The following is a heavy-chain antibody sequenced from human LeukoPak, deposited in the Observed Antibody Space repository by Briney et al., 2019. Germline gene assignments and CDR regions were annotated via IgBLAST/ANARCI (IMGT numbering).Heavy chain of an antibody. D-gene: IGHD3-3*01. V-gene: IGHV4-59*12. CDR3: ARGWRFLEWLLRGWFDP. CDR1: GGSISSYY. Sequence: SETLSLTCTVSGGSISSYYWSWIRQPPGKGLEWIGYIYYSGSTNYNPSLKSRVTISVDTSKNQFSLKLSSVTAADTAVYYCARGWRFLEWLLRGWFDPWGQGTLVTVSS. J-gene: IGHJ5*02. CDR2: IYYSGST.